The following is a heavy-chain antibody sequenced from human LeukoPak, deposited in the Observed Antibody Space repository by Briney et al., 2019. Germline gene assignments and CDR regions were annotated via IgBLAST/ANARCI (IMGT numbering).Heavy chain of an antibody. J-gene: IGHJ4*02. Sequence: SVKVSCKASGGTFSSYAISWVRQAPGQGLEWVGGSIPIFGTANYAQKLRGRVTITTDKSTSTAYIELSSLRSEDTAGYYFPSRGATFFDYWGQGTLVTVSS. V-gene: IGHV1-69*05. CDR3: PSRGATFFDY. D-gene: IGHD1-26*01. CDR2: SIPIFGTA. CDR1: GGTFSSYA.